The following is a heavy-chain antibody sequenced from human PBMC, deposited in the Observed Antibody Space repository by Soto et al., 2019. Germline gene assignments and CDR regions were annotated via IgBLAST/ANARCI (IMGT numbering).Heavy chain of an antibody. CDR1: WFTFDSPYSHG. J-gene: IGHJ4*01. D-gene: IGHD2-8*01. Sequence: VGSLRLSCAASWFTFDSPYSHGMSWVRQSPGKGPEWVSTISSNGANTHYAESVKGRFTISKDASRNTVHLHMNSLRAEDTATYFCVSWVSAHFDYWGHGTPVTVSS. CDR2: ISSNGANT. CDR3: VSWVSAHFDY. V-gene: IGHV3-23*01.